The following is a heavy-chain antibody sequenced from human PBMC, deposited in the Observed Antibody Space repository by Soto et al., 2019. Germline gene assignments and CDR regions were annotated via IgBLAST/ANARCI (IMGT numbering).Heavy chain of an antibody. J-gene: IGHJ4*02. V-gene: IGHV4-61*01. Sequence: QVQLQESGPGLVKPSETLSLTCAVSGGSVNSGSYYWTWIRQPPGKGLEWIGFVYFNGYTKYNPSLKSRITISVDTSKNQFSLKLSSMTAADTAVYFCSTVDGDYRTDYWGQGTLVTVSS. CDR3: STVDGDYRTDY. D-gene: IGHD4-17*01. CDR1: GGSVNSGSYY. CDR2: VYFNGYT.